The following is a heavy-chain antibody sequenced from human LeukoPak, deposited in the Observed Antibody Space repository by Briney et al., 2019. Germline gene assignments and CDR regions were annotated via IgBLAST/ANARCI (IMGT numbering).Heavy chain of an antibody. CDR2: IYTRGST. J-gene: IGHJ3*02. D-gene: IGHD2-15*01. Sequence: SETLSLTCTVSGGSINNYYWSWIRQPAGRGLEWIGRIYTRGSTNYNPSLKSRVTMSVDTSKNQFSLKLSSVTAADTAVYYCARGRYCSADICSGGDAFDIWGQGTMASVSS. CDR3: ARGRYCSADICSGGDAFDI. V-gene: IGHV4-4*07. CDR1: GGSINNYY.